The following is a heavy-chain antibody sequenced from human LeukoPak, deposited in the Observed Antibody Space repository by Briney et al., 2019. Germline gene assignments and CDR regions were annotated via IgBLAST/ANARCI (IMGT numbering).Heavy chain of an antibody. Sequence: EASVKVSCKASGYTFTSYYMHWLRQAPGQGLEWMGVINPSGTTGYAQKFQGRVTMTRDTSTNTVYMELTSLRSEDTAVYYCAREVMDNLRFDYWGQGTLVTVSS. J-gene: IGHJ4*02. D-gene: IGHD1-14*01. CDR1: GYTFTSYY. V-gene: IGHV1-46*01. CDR2: INPSGTT. CDR3: AREVMDNLRFDY.